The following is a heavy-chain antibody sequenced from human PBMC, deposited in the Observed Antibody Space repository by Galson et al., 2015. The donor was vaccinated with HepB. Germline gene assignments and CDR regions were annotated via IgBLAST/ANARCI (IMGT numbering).Heavy chain of an antibody. J-gene: IGHJ1*01. V-gene: IGHV1-24*01. CDR2: FDPEDGET. D-gene: IGHD2-2*01. CDR1: GYTLTELS. CDR3: AQEPIRDIVVVPAAPSAEYFQH. Sequence: SVKVSCKVSGYTLTELSMHWVRQAPGKGLEWMGGFDPEDGETIYAQKFQGRVTMTGDTSTSTVYMELSSLRSEDTAVYYCAQEPIRDIVVVPAAPSAEYFQHWGQGTLVTVSS.